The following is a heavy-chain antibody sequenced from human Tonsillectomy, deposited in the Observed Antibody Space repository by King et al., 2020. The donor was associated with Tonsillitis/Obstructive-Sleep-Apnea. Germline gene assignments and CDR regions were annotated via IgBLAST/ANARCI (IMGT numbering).Heavy chain of an antibody. J-gene: IGHJ6*03. V-gene: IGHV2-5*02. CDR1: GFALSNSEVS. CDR2: IYWDDDK. Sequence: TLQESGPTLVKPPQTLTLTCTFSGFALSNSEVSVGWIRQPPGKALEWLALIYWDDDKRYSPSLKSRLTITKDTSNNQVVLTISDMDPVDTATYYCAHSPPLSGTYYYYYYYMDVWGKGTTVTVSS. CDR3: AHSPPLSGTYYYYYYYMDV. D-gene: IGHD1-26*01.